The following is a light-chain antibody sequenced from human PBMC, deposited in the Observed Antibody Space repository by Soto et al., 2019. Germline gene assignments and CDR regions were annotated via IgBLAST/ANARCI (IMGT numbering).Light chain of an antibody. CDR2: DTS. J-gene: IGKJ4*01. CDR1: QSVTKY. CDR3: QQRHNWLT. V-gene: IGKV3-11*01. Sequence: EIVLTQSPATLSLSPGERATLSCRASQSVTKYLDWYHQKPGQAPRLLIYDTSNRATGIPARFSGSGSGTDFTLTISSLESEDSGIYYCQQRHNWLTFGGGTKVDI.